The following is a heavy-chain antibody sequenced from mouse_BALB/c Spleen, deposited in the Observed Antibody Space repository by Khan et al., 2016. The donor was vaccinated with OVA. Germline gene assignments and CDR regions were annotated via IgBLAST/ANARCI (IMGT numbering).Heavy chain of an antibody. V-gene: IGHV1S81*02. D-gene: IGHD2-2*01. CDR3: TRSGYGSFAY. Sequence: QVQLKESGAELVKPGASVMLSCKASGYTFNSYYMYWVKQRPGQGLEWIGEINPNNGDANFNEKFKNKATLTVDKSSNTAFMQLSSLTSEDSAVYYCTRSGYGSFAYWGQGTLVTVSA. J-gene: IGHJ3*01. CDR2: INPNNGDA. CDR1: GYTFNSYY.